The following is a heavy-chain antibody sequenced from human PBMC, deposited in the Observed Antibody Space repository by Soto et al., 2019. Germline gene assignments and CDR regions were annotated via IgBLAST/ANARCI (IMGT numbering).Heavy chain of an antibody. J-gene: IGHJ4*02. CDR3: ASKDTAMGTFDY. Sequence: ASVKVSCKASGGTFSSYAISWVRQAPGQGLEWMGGIIPIFGTANYAQKFQGRVTITADESTGTAYMELSSLRSEDTAVYYCASKDTAMGTFDYWGQGTLVTVSS. D-gene: IGHD5-18*01. CDR2: IIPIFGTA. CDR1: GGTFSSYA. V-gene: IGHV1-69*13.